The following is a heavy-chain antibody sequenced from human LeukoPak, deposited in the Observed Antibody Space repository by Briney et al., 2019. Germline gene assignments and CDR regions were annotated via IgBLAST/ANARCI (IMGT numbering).Heavy chain of an antibody. Sequence: GASVKVSCKVSGYTLTELSMHWVRQAPGKGLEWMGGFDPEDGETIYAQKFQGRVTMTEDTSTDTAYMELSSLRSEDTAVYYCATLLGTPGYYWYFDLWGRGTLVTVSS. J-gene: IGHJ2*01. V-gene: IGHV1-24*01. CDR1: GYTLTELS. CDR2: FDPEDGET. CDR3: ATLLGTPGYYWYFDL. D-gene: IGHD7-27*01.